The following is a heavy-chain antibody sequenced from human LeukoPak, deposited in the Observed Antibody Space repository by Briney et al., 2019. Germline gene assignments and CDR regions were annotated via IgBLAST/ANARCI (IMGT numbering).Heavy chain of an antibody. CDR3: ATDVSGIAAAGRTFDY. D-gene: IGHD6-13*01. Sequence: GASVKVSCKASGYTFTSYDIHWVRQATGQGLEWMGGFDPEDGETIYAQKFQGRVTMTEDTSTDTAYMELSSLRSEDTAVYYCATDVSGIAAAGRTFDYWGQGTLVTVSS. V-gene: IGHV1-24*01. CDR2: FDPEDGET. J-gene: IGHJ4*02. CDR1: GYTFTSYD.